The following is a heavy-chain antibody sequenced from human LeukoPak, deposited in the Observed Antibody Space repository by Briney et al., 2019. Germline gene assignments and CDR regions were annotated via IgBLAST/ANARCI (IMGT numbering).Heavy chain of an antibody. Sequence: SGGSLRLSCAASGFTFSSYGIHWVRQAPGKGLEWVAVIWYDGSNKYYADSVKGRFTISRDNSKNTLYLQMNSLRAEDTAVYYCARGYGDKASNLYYYYGMDVWGQGTTVTVSS. V-gene: IGHV3-33*01. D-gene: IGHD4-17*01. CDR3: ARGYGDKASNLYYYYGMDV. J-gene: IGHJ6*02. CDR2: IWYDGSNK. CDR1: GFTFSSYG.